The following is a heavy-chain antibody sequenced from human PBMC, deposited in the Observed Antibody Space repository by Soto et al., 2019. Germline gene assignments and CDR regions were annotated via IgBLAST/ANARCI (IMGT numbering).Heavy chain of an antibody. CDR1: GFTVSSNY. CDR3: AKRRGAGGNFDY. J-gene: IGHJ4*02. Sequence: GSLRLSCAASGFTVSSNYMSWVRQAPGKGLEWVSVIYSGGSTYYADSVKGRFTISRDNSKKTLYLQMNSLTAEDTAVYFCAKRRGAGGNFDYWGQGALVTVYS. D-gene: IGHD1-26*01. CDR2: IYSGGST. V-gene: IGHV3-53*01.